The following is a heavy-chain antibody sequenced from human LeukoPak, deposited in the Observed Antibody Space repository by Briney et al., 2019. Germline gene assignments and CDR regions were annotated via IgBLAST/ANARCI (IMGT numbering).Heavy chain of an antibody. J-gene: IGHJ4*02. V-gene: IGHV3-23*01. CDR1: GFTFSSYV. D-gene: IGHD6-13*01. CDR2: ISGSGGST. CDR3: AKDLRPYSSSWSN. Sequence: GGSLRLSCAASGFTFSSYVMSWVRQAPGKGLEWVSAISGSGGSTYYADSVKGRFTISRDNSKNTLFLQMNSLRAEDTAVYYCAKDLRPYSSSWSNWGQGTLVTVSS.